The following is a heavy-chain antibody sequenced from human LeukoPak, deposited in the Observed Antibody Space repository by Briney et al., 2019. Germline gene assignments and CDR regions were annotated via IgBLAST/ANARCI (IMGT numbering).Heavy chain of an antibody. D-gene: IGHD4-17*01. Sequence: SETLSLTRTVSGGSISSYYWSWIRQPPGKGLEWIGYIYYSGSTNYNPSLKSRVTISVDTSKNQFSLKLGSVTAADTAVYYCARVSNSVTPDYWGQGTLVTVSS. CDR2: IYYSGST. V-gene: IGHV4-59*12. J-gene: IGHJ4*02. CDR1: GGSISSYY. CDR3: ARVSNSVTPDY.